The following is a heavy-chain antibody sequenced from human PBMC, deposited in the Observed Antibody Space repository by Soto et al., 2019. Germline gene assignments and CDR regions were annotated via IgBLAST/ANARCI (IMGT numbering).Heavy chain of an antibody. CDR3: GRDRYDSSGYYYVRGGDAFDI. CDR2: IIPIFGTA. Sequence: QVQLVQSGAEVKKPGSSVKVSCKASGGTFSSYAISWVRQAPGQGLEWMGGIIPIFGTANYAQKFQGRVTITADESTSNGYMELSSLRSEDKAVYFCGRDRYDSSGYYYVRGGDAFDIWGQGTMVTVSS. V-gene: IGHV1-69*12. D-gene: IGHD3-22*01. CDR1: GGTFSSYA. J-gene: IGHJ3*02.